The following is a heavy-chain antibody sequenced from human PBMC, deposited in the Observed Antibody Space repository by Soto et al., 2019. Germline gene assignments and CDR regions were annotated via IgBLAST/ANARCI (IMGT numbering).Heavy chain of an antibody. D-gene: IGHD5-12*01. V-gene: IGHV4-59*01. J-gene: IGHJ6*02. Sequence: SETLSLTCTVSGGSISSYYWSWIRQPPGKVLEWIEYIYYSGSTNYDPSLKSRVTISVDTSKNQFSLKLSSVTAADTAVYYCARDTKSYDRYYYYYGMDVWGQGTTVTVSS. CDR3: ARDTKSYDRYYYYYGMDV. CDR2: IYYSGST. CDR1: GGSISSYY.